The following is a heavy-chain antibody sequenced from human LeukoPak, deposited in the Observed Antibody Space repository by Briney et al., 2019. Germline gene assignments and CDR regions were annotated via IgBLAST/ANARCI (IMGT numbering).Heavy chain of an antibody. J-gene: IGHJ3*02. CDR1: GFTFSSYA. V-gene: IGHV3-30-3*01. CDR2: ISYDGSNK. Sequence: PGGSLRLSCAASGFTFSSYAMHWVRQAPGKGLEWVAVISYDGSNKYYADSVKGRFSISRDNSKNTLYLQMNSLRAEDTAVYYCARDRSPAVNAFDIWGQGTMVTVSS. CDR3: ARDRSPAVNAFDI.